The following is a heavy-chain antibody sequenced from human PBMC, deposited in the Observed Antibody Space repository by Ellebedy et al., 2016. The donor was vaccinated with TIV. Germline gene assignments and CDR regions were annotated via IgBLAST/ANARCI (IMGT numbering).Heavy chain of an antibody. V-gene: IGHV3-33*01. CDR2: IWYDGSNK. D-gene: IGHD4-17*01. CDR3: AMDYGDSLWGLDY. J-gene: IGHJ4*02. CDR1: GFTFSSYG. Sequence: GESLKISCAASGFTFSSYGMHWVRQAPGKGLEWVAVIWYDGSNKYYADSVKGRFTISRDNSKNTLYLQMNSLRAEDTGVYYCAMDYGDSLWGLDYWGQGTLVTVSS.